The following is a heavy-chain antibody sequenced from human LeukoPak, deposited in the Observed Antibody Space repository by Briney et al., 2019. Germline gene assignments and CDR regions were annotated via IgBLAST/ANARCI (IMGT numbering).Heavy chain of an antibody. CDR2: IYYSGST. J-gene: IGHJ4*02. D-gene: IGHD3-22*01. Sequence: SETLSLTCTVSGGSISSSSYYWGWIRQPPGKGLEWIGSIYYSGSTYYNPSLKSRVTISVDTSKNQLSLKLSSVTAADTAVYYCARTGDSSGYSHFDYWGQGTLVTVSS. CDR1: GGSISSSSYY. V-gene: IGHV4-39*01. CDR3: ARTGDSSGYSHFDY.